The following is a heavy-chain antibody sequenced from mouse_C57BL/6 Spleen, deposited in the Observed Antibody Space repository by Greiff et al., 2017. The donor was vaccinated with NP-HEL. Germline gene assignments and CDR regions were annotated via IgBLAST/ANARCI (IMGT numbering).Heavy chain of an antibody. J-gene: IGHJ3*01. V-gene: IGHV1-62-2*01. CDR1: GYTFTEYT. Sequence: VQLQQSGAELVKPGASVKLSCKASGYTFTEYTIHWVKQRSGQGLEWIGWFYPGSGSIKYNEKFKDKATLTADKSSSTVYMELSRLTSEDSAVDCCARHEEECCDCNDVWFAYWGQGTLVTVAA. CDR2: FYPGSGSI. CDR3: ARHEEECCDCNDVWFAY. D-gene: IGHD2-1*01.